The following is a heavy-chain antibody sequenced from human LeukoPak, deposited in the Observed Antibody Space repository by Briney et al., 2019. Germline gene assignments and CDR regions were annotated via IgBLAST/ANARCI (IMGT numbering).Heavy chain of an antibody. Sequence: GGSLRLSCAASGFTFSSYDMTWVRHAPGRGLGWVSAITADGGSTPYTISVKGRFIISRDTPKNTLYLQMNNVRAEDTAVYFCARGWSRDYMDVWGKGKAVSVS. CDR1: GFTFSSYD. J-gene: IGHJ6*03. CDR3: ARGWSRDYMDV. D-gene: IGHD3-3*01. V-gene: IGHV3-23*01. CDR2: ITADGGST.